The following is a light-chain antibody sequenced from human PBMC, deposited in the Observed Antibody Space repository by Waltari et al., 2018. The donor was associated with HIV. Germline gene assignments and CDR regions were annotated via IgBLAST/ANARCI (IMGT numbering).Light chain of an antibody. Sequence: QSVLTQPPSVSGAPGQTVTVSCTGSSSNIGAFDVHWYQHLPGSAPQLLIYGSSSRPSGVPDRFSADKSPTSASLAITGLQAEDEADYVCQSYDSSLSGWVFGGGTKVTV. J-gene: IGLJ3*02. CDR1: SSNIGAFD. CDR2: GSS. CDR3: QSYDSSLSGWV. V-gene: IGLV1-40*01.